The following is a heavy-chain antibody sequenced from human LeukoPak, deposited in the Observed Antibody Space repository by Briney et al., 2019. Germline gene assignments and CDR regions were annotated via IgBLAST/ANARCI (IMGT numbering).Heavy chain of an antibody. CDR3: ARGGYSSSWYLNWFDP. V-gene: IGHV5-51*01. Sequence: GESLKISCKASGYSFASYWIGWVRQMPGKGLEWMGIICPGDSDTRYSPSFQGQVTISADKSISTAYLQWSSLKASDTAMYYCARGGYSSSWYLNWFDPWGQGTLVTVSS. CDR2: ICPGDSDT. CDR1: GYSFASYW. D-gene: IGHD6-13*01. J-gene: IGHJ5*02.